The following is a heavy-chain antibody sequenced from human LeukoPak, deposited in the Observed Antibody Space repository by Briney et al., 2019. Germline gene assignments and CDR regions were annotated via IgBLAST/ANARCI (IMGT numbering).Heavy chain of an antibody. Sequence: PSETLSLTCAVYDGAFSGYYWSWIRQPPGKGLEWIGEINYSGSTNYNPSLKSRATISVDMSKNQFFLKLSSVTAADTAIYYCTYSGSNYPDYWGQGTLVTVSS. CDR2: INYSGST. J-gene: IGHJ4*02. CDR1: DGAFSGYY. CDR3: TYSGSNYPDY. D-gene: IGHD1-26*01. V-gene: IGHV4-34*01.